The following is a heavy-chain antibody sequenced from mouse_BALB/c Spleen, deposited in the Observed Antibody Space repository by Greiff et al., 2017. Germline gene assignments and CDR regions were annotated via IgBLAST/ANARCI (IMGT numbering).Heavy chain of an antibody. CDR2: IHYSGST. J-gene: IGHJ4*01. CDR1: GYSITSGYS. D-gene: IGHD2-1*01. V-gene: IGHV3-1*02. Sequence: DVKLVESGPDLVKPSQSLSLTCTVTGYSITSGYSWHWIRQFPGNKLEWMGYIHYSGSTNYNPSLKSRISITRDTSKNQFFLQLNSVTTEDTATYYCARYLYYGNYESAMDYWGQGTSVTVSS. CDR3: ARYLYYGNYESAMDY.